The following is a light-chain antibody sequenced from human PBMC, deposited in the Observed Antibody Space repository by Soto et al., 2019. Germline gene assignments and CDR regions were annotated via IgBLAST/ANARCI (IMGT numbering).Light chain of an antibody. Sequence: QSVLTQPPSASGTPGQRVTISCSGSYSNIGTKAVKWFQQVPGAAPKSLIYKTDQRPSGVPDRFSGSKSGTSASLAISGLQPEDEADYYCASWDDSLNGVVFGGGTKLTVL. CDR1: YSNIGTKA. J-gene: IGLJ3*02. V-gene: IGLV1-44*01. CDR3: ASWDDSLNGVV. CDR2: KTD.